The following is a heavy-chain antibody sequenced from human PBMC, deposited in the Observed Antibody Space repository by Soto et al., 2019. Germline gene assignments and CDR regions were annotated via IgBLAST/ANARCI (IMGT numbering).Heavy chain of an antibody. CDR3: ARLIYDFLYGPHPIDY. V-gene: IGHV3-30-3*01. D-gene: IGHD3-3*01. J-gene: IGHJ4*02. CDR1: GFTFSSYA. Sequence: PGGSLRLSCAASGFTFSSYAMHWVRQAPGKGLEWVAVISYDGSNKYYAESVKGRFTISRDNSKNTLYLQMNSLRAEDTAVYYCARLIYDFLYGPHPIDYWGQGT. CDR2: ISYDGSNK.